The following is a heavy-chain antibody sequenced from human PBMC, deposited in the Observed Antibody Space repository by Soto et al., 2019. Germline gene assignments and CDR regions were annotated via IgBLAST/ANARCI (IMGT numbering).Heavy chain of an antibody. Sequence: PWWSLRLSCSASVFTCSSYSMNWFRQAPGKGLEWVSSISSSSSYIYYADSVKGRFTISRDNAKNSLYLQMNSLRAEDTAVYYCARGGSGSRYFDYWGQGTLVTVSS. D-gene: IGHD1-26*01. CDR3: ARGGSGSRYFDY. J-gene: IGHJ4*02. CDR2: ISSSSSYI. CDR1: VFTCSSYS. V-gene: IGHV3-21*01.